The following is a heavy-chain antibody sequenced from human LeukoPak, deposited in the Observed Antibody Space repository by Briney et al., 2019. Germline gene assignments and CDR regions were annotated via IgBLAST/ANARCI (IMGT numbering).Heavy chain of an antibody. CDR3: ASATVSSSWFQSMTYYYYYMDV. D-gene: IGHD6-13*01. CDR1: GGSISSYY. J-gene: IGHJ6*03. Sequence: PSETLSLTCTVSGGSISSYYWSWIRQPPGKGLEWIGYIYYSGSTNYNPSLKSRVTISVDTSKNQFSLKLSSVTAADTAVYYCASATVSSSWFQSMTYYYYYMDVWGKGTTVTVSS. CDR2: IYYSGST. V-gene: IGHV4-59*08.